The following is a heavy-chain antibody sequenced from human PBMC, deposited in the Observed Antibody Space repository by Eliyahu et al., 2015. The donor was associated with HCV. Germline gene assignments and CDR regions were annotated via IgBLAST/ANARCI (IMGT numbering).Heavy chain of an antibody. CDR3: ASSVVVPASHYYYYYGMDV. Sequence: EVQLVESGGGLVQPGGSLRLSCAASGFTFSSYSMNWVRQAPGKGLEWVSYISSSSSTIYYADSVKGRFTISRDNAKNSLYLQMNSLRDEDTAVYYCASSVVVPASHYYYYYGMDVWGQGTTVTVSS. CDR1: GFTFSSYS. D-gene: IGHD2-21*02. CDR2: ISSSSSTI. J-gene: IGHJ6*02. V-gene: IGHV3-48*02.